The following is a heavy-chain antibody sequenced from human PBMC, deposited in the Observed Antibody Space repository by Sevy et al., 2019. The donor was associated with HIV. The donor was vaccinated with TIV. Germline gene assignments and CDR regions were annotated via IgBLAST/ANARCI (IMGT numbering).Heavy chain of an antibody. D-gene: IGHD3-22*01. J-gene: IGHJ4*02. CDR3: ARAALTSGYLYYFDY. Sequence: GGSLRLSCAASGFTFSNYPMHWVRQAPGKGLEWVAVISYDGSTTYYADSLKGRFTISRDTSKSTLYLQVNSLRAEDAAVYYCARAALTSGYLYYFDYWGQRTLVTDSS. V-gene: IGHV3-30*04. CDR2: ISYDGSTT. CDR1: GFTFSNYP.